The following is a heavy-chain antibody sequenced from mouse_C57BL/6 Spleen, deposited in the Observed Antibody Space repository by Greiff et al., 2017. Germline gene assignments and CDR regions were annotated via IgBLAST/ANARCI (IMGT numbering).Heavy chain of an antibody. D-gene: IGHD1-1*01. CDR2: IDPGTGGT. CDR1: GYTFTDYE. J-gene: IGHJ1*03. Sequence: VQLQQSGAELVRPGASVTLSCKASGYTFTDYEMHWVKQTPVHGLEWIGAIDPGTGGTAYNQKFKGKAILTADKSSSTAYMELRSLTSEDSAVYYCTRSITTVVENWYFDVWGTGTTVTVSS. CDR3: TRSITTVVENWYFDV. V-gene: IGHV1-15*01.